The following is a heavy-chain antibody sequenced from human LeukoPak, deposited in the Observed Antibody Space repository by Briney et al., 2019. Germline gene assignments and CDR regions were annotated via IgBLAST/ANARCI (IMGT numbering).Heavy chain of an antibody. D-gene: IGHD2/OR15-2a*01. Sequence: SETLSLTCTVSGGSVNTYYWSWIRQPAGKGLEWIGRIYSGGSTYYNPSLKRRVTISRDKSKNPLSLKLSSVTAADTAVYYCARDLWRFDPWGQGPLVTVSS. J-gene: IGHJ5*02. CDR2: IYSGGST. CDR1: GGSVNTYY. CDR3: ARDLWRFDP. V-gene: IGHV4-4*07.